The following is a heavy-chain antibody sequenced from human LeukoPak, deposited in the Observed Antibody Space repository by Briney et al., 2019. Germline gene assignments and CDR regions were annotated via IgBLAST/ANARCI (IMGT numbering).Heavy chain of an antibody. CDR1: GFTFSSYS. V-gene: IGHV3-48*04. J-gene: IGHJ5*02. CDR2: ISSSSSTI. CDR3: ARVNTIFGVVTPYNWFDP. D-gene: IGHD3-3*01. Sequence: GGSLRLSCAASGFTFSSYSMNWVRQAPGKGLEWVSYISSSSSTIYYADSVKGRFTISRDNAKNSLYLQMNSLRAEDTAVYYCARVNTIFGVVTPYNWFDPWGQGTLVTVSS.